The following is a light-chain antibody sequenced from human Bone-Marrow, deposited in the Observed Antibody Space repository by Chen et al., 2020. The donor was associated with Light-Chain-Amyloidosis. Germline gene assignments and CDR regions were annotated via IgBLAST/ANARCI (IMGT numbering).Light chain of an antibody. J-gene: IGLJ1*01. CDR2: EDT. CDR1: SSDVGGDNH. V-gene: IGLV2-14*01. Sequence: QSSLPQPPPASGSPAQPITIPSTGTSSDVGGDNHVSWHQQHPDKAPIIMIYEDTNRPSWVPDRCSGSKSDNTASLTISGLQAEDEADYFCSSCSITNTLVFGSGTRVTVL. CDR3: SSCSITNTLV.